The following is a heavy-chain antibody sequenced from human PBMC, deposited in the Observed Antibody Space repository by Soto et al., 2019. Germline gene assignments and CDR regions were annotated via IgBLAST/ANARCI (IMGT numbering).Heavy chain of an antibody. CDR2: ISWNSGST. Sequence: EVQLVVSGGGLVQPGRSLRLSCAASGFTFDDYAMHWVRQAPGKGLEWVSGISWNSGSTAYADSVKGRFTISRDNAKNSLYLQMNSLGAADTALYYCAKCVRAAAVGPVDYWGQGILVTVSS. CDR1: GFTFDDYA. D-gene: IGHD6-13*01. J-gene: IGHJ4*02. V-gene: IGHV3-9*01. CDR3: AKCVRAAAVGPVDY.